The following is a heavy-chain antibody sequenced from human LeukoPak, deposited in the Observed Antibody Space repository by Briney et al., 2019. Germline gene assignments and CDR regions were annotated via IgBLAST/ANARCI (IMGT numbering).Heavy chain of an antibody. J-gene: IGHJ3*02. CDR3: VRLGGGDAFDI. CDR2: IRSRANGYTT. CDR1: GFTFSSYS. V-gene: IGHV3-73*01. Sequence: YPGGSLRLSCAASGFTFSSYSMNWVRQASGKGREGGGRIRSRANGYTTAYGGSVKGRFTISRDDSKRSAFVQMSSLKIEDTAVYYCVRLGGGDAFDIWGPGTRVTVSS. D-gene: IGHD2-15*01.